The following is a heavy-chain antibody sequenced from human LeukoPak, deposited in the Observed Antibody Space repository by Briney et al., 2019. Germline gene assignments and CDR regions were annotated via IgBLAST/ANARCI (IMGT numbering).Heavy chain of an antibody. V-gene: IGHV1-69*13. Sequence: SVKVSCKASGGTFSSYAISWVRQAPGQGLEWMGGIIPIFGTANYAQKFQGRVTITADESTSTAYMELSSLRFEDTAVYYCARDLGTRYCSGGSCYYYYMDVWGKGTTVTVSS. D-gene: IGHD2-15*01. J-gene: IGHJ6*03. CDR1: GGTFSSYA. CDR2: IIPIFGTA. CDR3: ARDLGTRYCSGGSCYYYYMDV.